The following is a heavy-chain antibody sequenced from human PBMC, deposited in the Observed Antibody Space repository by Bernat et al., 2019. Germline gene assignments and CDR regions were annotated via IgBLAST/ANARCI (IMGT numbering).Heavy chain of an antibody. Sequence: QVQLQQWGAGLLKPSETLSLTCAVYGGSFSGYYWSWIRQPPGKGLEWIGEINHSGSTNYNPSLKSRVTISVDKSKNQFSLKLSSVTAADTAVYYGARSRFWSGYPDYWGQGTLVTVSS. J-gene: IGHJ4*02. D-gene: IGHD3-3*01. V-gene: IGHV4-34*01. CDR1: GGSFSGYY. CDR2: INHSGST. CDR3: ARSRFWSGYPDY.